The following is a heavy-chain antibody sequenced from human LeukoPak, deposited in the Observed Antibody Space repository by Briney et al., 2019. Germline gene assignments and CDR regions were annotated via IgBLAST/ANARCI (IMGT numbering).Heavy chain of an antibody. D-gene: IGHD6-13*01. Sequence: PGGSLRLSCAASGFTFSSYGMHWVRQAPGKGLEWVAVISYDGSNKYYADSVKGRFTISRDNSKNTLYLQMNSLRAEDTAVYYCAKGPYSSSPDYWGQGTLVTVSS. CDR2: ISYDGSNK. J-gene: IGHJ4*02. CDR1: GFTFSSYG. CDR3: AKGPYSSSPDY. V-gene: IGHV3-30*18.